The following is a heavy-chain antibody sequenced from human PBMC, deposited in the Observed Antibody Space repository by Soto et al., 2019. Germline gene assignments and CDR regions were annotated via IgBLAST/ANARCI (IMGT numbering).Heavy chain of an antibody. Sequence: PGGSLRLSCVGSGFTFSMFAMSWVRQAPGKGLEWISSISGSGGSTYYADSVKGRFTISRDNSKNTLYLQMNSLRAEDTAVYYCAKERAVAGFDYWGQGTLVTVSS. CDR3: AKERAVAGFDY. CDR1: GFTFSMFA. D-gene: IGHD6-19*01. CDR2: ISGSGGST. V-gene: IGHV3-23*01. J-gene: IGHJ4*02.